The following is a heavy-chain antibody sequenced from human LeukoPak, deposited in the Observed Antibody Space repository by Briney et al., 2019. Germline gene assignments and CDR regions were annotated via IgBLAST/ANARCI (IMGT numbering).Heavy chain of an antibody. V-gene: IGHV3-21*04. J-gene: IGHJ1*01. CDR2: IISSVNYI. D-gene: IGHD1-26*01. Sequence: SGGSLRLSCAASGFSFSSYSMNWVRQAPGKGLEWVSSIISSVNYIYYADSVKGRFTISRDNAKNTLYLQMNCLRAEDTAIYYCAKEASESYSPLEHWGQGTLVTVSS. CDR1: GFSFSSYS. CDR3: AKEASESYSPLEH.